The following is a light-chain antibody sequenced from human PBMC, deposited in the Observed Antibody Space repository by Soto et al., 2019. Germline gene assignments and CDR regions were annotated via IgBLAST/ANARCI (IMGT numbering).Light chain of an antibody. CDR1: SSNIGAGYD. Sequence: QSVLTQPPSVSGAPGQRVTISCTGSSSNIGAGYDVHWYQQLPGTAPKLLIYGNSNRPSGVPDRFSGSKSGTAASLAITGLQDEDEADYYGQSYDSSLSGVVFGGGTKLTVL. V-gene: IGLV1-40*01. CDR2: GNS. CDR3: QSYDSSLSGVV. J-gene: IGLJ2*01.